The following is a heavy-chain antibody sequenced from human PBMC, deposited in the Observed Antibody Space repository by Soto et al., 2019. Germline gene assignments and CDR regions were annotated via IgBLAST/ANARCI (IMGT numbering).Heavy chain of an antibody. CDR3: ARPDTVRGVSY. V-gene: IGHV3-66*01. Sequence: EVQLVESGGGLVQPGGSLRLSCVVSGFTVSNNYMSWVRQAPGKGLEWVSVIYSGGSTSYINSVKGRFTISRDNSKNTVYLPMNSLKAEDRAVYYCARPDTVRGVSYWGQGTLVTVSS. CDR1: GFTVSNNY. CDR2: IYSGGST. J-gene: IGHJ4*02. D-gene: IGHD3-10*01.